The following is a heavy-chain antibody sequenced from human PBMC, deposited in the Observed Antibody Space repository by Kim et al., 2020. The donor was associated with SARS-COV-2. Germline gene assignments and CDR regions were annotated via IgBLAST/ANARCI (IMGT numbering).Heavy chain of an antibody. CDR1: GFTFSGYY. CDR3: VNDLRGDPFYCLEI. J-gene: IGHJ1*01. D-gene: IGHD3-16*01. CDR2: INPITGDT. Sequence: ASVKVSCEASGFTFSGYYTHWVRQAPGQGLEWMGRINPITGDTNYAQRFQGRVTMTRDMSINTAYMELTRLTSDDTALYFCVNDLRGDPFYCLEIWGQGT. V-gene: IGHV1-2*06.